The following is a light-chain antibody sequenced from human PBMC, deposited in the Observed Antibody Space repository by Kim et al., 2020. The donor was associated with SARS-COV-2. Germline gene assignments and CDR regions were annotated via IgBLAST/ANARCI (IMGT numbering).Light chain of an antibody. Sequence: RQTPTLAYTGNTNNVGAQGAAWLQQHQGHPPKLLSYSDNNRPSGISERLSASRSGNTASLTITGLQPEDEVDYYCSAWDSSLSAWVFGGGTQLTVL. CDR3: SAWDSSLSAWV. V-gene: IGLV10-54*01. J-gene: IGLJ3*02. CDR2: SDN. CDR1: TNNVGAQG.